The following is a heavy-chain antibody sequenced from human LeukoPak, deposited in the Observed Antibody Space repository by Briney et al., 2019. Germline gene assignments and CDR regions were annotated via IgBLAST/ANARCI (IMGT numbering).Heavy chain of an antibody. Sequence: GGSLRLSCAASGFTFSGSAMHWVRQASGKGLEWVGRIRSKANSYATAYAASVKGRFTISRDDSKNTAYLQMNSLKTEDTALYYCTRHERGVSDPWGQGTLVTVSS. V-gene: IGHV3-73*01. CDR2: IRSKANSYAT. J-gene: IGHJ5*02. D-gene: IGHD2-8*01. CDR1: GFTFSGSA. CDR3: TRHERGVSDP.